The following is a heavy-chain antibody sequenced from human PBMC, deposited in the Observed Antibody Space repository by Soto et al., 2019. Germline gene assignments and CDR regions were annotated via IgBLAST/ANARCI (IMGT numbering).Heavy chain of an antibody. CDR2: VSRNGGIT. CDR3: AVERSLTTLTRWFDP. V-gene: IGHV3-20*04. CDR1: GLSIGDYG. Sequence: EVQLVESGRGVVRPGGSLRVSCAASGLSIGDYGMSWVRQAPGKGLEWVSGVSRNGGITVYADSVEGRFTISRDNAKNSLYLQMNSLRPEDTAFYYCAVERSLTTLTRWFDPWGQGTLVTVSS. D-gene: IGHD4-17*01. J-gene: IGHJ5*02.